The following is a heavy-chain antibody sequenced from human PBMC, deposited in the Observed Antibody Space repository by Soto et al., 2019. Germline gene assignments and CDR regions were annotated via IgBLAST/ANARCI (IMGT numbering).Heavy chain of an antibody. CDR2: IYPSDSDT. CDR1: GYNFAGYW. CDR3: ARGGVSTRTFDY. J-gene: IGHJ4*02. V-gene: IGHV5-51*01. D-gene: IGHD3-3*01. Sequence: GESLKISCQGSGYNFAGYWIAWVRQMPGKGLELMGIIYPSDSDTRYRPSFQGQVTISADKSISSAYLQWSSLRASDTAMYYCARGGVSTRTFDYWGQGTPVTVSS.